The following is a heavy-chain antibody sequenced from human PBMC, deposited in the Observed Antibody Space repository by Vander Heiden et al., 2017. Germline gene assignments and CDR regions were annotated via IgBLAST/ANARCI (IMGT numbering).Heavy chain of an antibody. J-gene: IGHJ4*02. D-gene: IGHD3-16*02. V-gene: IGHV3-30*04. CDR2: ISYDGSNK. CDR3: ARGGRLRLGELSFQGPFDY. CDR1: GFTFSSYA. Sequence: QVQLVESGGGVVQPGRSLSLSCAASGFTFSSYAMHWVRQAPGKGLEWVAVISYDGSNKYYADSVKGRFTISRDNSKNTLYLQMNSLRAEDTAVYYCARGGRLRLGELSFQGPFDYWGQGTLVTVSS.